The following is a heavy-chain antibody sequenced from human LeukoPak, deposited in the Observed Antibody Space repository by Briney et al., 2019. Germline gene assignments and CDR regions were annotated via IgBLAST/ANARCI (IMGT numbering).Heavy chain of an antibody. Sequence: ASVKVSCKASGYTFTGYYMHWVRQAPGQGLEWMGWINPNSGGTNYAQKFRGRVTMTRDTSISTAYMELSRLRSDDTAVYYCAREGILLWFGELLPHQNWFDPWGQGTLVTVSS. CDR2: INPNSGGT. D-gene: IGHD3-10*01. J-gene: IGHJ5*02. V-gene: IGHV1-2*02. CDR1: GYTFTGYY. CDR3: AREGILLWFGELLPHQNWFDP.